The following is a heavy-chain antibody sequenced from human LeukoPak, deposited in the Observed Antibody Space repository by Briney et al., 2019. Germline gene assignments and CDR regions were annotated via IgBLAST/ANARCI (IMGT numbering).Heavy chain of an antibody. CDR1: GYSFTGCY. V-gene: IGHV1-2*02. Sequence: ASVKVSCKGSGYSFTGCYMHWVRHPPAQGLEWMGWINPNSGGTNYAQKFQGRVTMTRDTSISTAYMELSRLRSDDTAVYYCARDMGLLWSGELPHDAFDIWGQGTMVTVSS. CDR3: ARDMGLLWSGELPHDAFDI. CDR2: INPNSGGT. D-gene: IGHD3-10*01. J-gene: IGHJ3*02.